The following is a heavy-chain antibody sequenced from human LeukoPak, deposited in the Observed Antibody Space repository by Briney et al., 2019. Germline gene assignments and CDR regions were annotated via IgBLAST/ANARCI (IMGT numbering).Heavy chain of an antibody. CDR3: ARGGRVVAIDY. V-gene: IGHV4-61*01. J-gene: IGHJ4*02. Sequence: PSETLSLTCTVSGGSVSSGSYYWSWIRQPPGKGLEWIGYIYYSGSTNYNPSLKSRVTISVDTSKNQFSLKLSSVTAADTAVYYCARGGRVVAIDYWGQGTLVTVSS. CDR1: GGSVSSGSYY. D-gene: IGHD5-12*01. CDR2: IYYSGST.